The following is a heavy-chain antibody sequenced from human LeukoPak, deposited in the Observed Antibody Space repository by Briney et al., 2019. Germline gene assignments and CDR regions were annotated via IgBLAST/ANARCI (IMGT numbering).Heavy chain of an antibody. J-gene: IGHJ4*02. Sequence: GGSLRLSCAASGFTFSSYGMHWVRQSPGKGLEWVAFIRYDGSDKTYADFVKGRCTISRDNSRNTLYLQINGLRAEDTAVYYCAKNSDGLAAVGNWGQGTLVTVSS. CDR2: IRYDGSDK. V-gene: IGHV3-30*02. CDR1: GFTFSSYG. D-gene: IGHD6-13*01. CDR3: AKNSDGLAAVGN.